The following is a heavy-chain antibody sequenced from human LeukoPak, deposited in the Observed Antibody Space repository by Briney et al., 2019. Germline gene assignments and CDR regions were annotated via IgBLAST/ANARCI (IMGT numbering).Heavy chain of an antibody. D-gene: IGHD3-22*01. J-gene: IGHJ4*02. CDR2: IYDRAST. V-gene: IGHV4-39*01. CDR1: GGSISSSGFS. Sequence: TSESLSLTCTVSGGSISSSGFSWGCIRQPPGKGLEWIGSIYDRASTFYNASLKSRAAIFVDTSKNQFSLRLSSATAADKAVYYCARGTSCYSYYFDYWGQGTLVTVSS. CDR3: ARGTSCYSYYFDY.